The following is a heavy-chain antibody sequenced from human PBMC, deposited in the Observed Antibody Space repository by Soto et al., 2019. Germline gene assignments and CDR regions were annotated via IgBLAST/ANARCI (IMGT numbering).Heavy chain of an antibody. D-gene: IGHD2-2*01. CDR3: ARVGPTQEVPNGGFDY. V-gene: IGHV3-7*05. Sequence: EVQLVESGGGLVQPGGSLRLSCAASGFTFSSYWMSWVRQAPGKGLEWVANIKQDGSEKYYVDSVKGRFTISRDNAKNSLYLQMNSLRAEDTAVYYCARVGPTQEVPNGGFDYWGQGTLVTVSS. J-gene: IGHJ4*02. CDR2: IKQDGSEK. CDR1: GFTFSSYW.